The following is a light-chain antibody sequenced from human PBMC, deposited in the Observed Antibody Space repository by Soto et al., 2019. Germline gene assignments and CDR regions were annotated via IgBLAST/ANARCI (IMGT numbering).Light chain of an antibody. Sequence: SYELTQPPSVSVAPGQTARITCGGNNIGSESVHWYQQKQGQAPVLVVCDDADRPSGIPERFSGSNSGNTATLTISRVEAGDEADYYCQVWDSSSEHYVFGTGTKLTVL. CDR2: DDA. J-gene: IGLJ1*01. CDR3: QVWDSSSEHYV. V-gene: IGLV3-21*02. CDR1: NIGSES.